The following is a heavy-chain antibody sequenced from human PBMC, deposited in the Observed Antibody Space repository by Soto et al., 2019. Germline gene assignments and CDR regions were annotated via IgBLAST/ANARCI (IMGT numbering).Heavy chain of an antibody. CDR1: GFTFSSYS. CDR3: ARHPERIAQIGWFDP. J-gene: IGHJ5*02. V-gene: IGHV3-48*01. D-gene: IGHD6-13*01. Sequence: SGGSLRLSCAASGFTFSSYSMNWVRQAPGKGLEWFSYISSSSSTIYYADSVKGRFTISRDNAKNSLYLQMNSLRAEDTAVYYCARHPERIAQIGWFDPWGQGTLVTVSS. CDR2: ISSSSSTI.